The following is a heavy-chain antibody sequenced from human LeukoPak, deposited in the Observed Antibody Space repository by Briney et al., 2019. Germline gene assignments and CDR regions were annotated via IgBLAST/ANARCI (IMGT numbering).Heavy chain of an antibody. V-gene: IGHV4-39*07. Sequence: PETLSLTCTVSGGSISSTTYYWGWIRQPPGKGLEWIGSIYFSGSIYYNPSLKSRVTISVDTSKNQFSLKLSSVTDADTAVYYCARDGMWFGEFRFDYWGQGTLVTVSS. J-gene: IGHJ4*02. CDR1: GGSISSTTYY. CDR2: IYFSGSI. D-gene: IGHD3-10*01. CDR3: ARDGMWFGEFRFDY.